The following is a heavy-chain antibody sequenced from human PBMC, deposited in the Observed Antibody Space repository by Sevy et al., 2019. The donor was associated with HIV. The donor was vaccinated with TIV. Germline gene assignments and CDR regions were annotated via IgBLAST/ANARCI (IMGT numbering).Heavy chain of an antibody. Sequence: ASAKVSCKASGYTFTSYGISWVRQAPGQGLEWMGWISAYNGNTNYAQKPQGRVTMTTDKSTSTAYMELRSLRSDDTAVYYCARRDLNWGSNYYYYMDVWGKGTTVTVSS. CDR2: ISAYNGNT. CDR1: GYTFTSYG. CDR3: ARRDLNWGSNYYYYMDV. V-gene: IGHV1-18*01. D-gene: IGHD7-27*01. J-gene: IGHJ6*03.